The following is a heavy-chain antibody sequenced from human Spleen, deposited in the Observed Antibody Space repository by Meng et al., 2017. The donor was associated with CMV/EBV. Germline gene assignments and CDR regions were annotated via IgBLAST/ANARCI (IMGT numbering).Heavy chain of an antibody. CDR2: AHYLGDNT. Sequence: GESLKISCAASGFTFSNNGMHWVRQAPGKGLEWVALAHYLGDNTHYADSVRGRFTVSRDNFKNTLYLQMNSLRAEDTAVYYCAKGNPSPRDWGQGTLVTVSS. D-gene: IGHD3-10*01. V-gene: IGHV3-30*02. CDR1: GFTFSNNG. J-gene: IGHJ4*02. CDR3: AKGNPSPRD.